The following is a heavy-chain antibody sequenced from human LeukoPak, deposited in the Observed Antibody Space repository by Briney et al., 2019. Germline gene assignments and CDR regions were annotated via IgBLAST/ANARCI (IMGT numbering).Heavy chain of an antibody. V-gene: IGHV1-8*01. J-gene: IGHJ5*02. CDR3: ARDYGGDSGWLDP. Sequence: GASVKVSCKASGYTFTNYDLNWVRQATGQGLEWLGWMKPNSGETGYAQKFQGRVTLTRDTSISTAYMELSGLKSEDTAVYYCARDYGGDSGWLDPWGQGTLVTVSS. D-gene: IGHD4-23*01. CDR1: GYTFTNYD. CDR2: MKPNSGET.